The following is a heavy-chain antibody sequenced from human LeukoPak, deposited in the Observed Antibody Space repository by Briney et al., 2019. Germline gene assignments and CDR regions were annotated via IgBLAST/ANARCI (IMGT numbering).Heavy chain of an antibody. Sequence: QSGGSLRLSCAASGFTFSSYSMNWVRQAPGRGLEWVAFISSSSSTIYYADSVKGRFTISRDNAKNSLYLQMNSLRAEDTAVYDCARDGGGSYSAIDYWGQGTLVTVSS. CDR1: GFTFSSYS. D-gene: IGHD1-26*01. CDR2: ISSSSSTI. V-gene: IGHV3-48*04. CDR3: ARDGGGSYSAIDY. J-gene: IGHJ4*02.